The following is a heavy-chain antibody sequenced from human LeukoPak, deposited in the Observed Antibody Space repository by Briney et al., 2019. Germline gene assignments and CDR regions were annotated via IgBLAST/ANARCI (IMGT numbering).Heavy chain of an antibody. CDR2: IYYSGST. CDR3: ARDRSLYGEPNHSYYYGMDV. V-gene: IGHV4-39*07. Sequence: SETLSLTCTVSGGSISSGSYYWGWIRQPPGKGLEWIGSIYYSGSTYYNPSLKSRVTISVDTSKNQFSLKLSSVTAADTAVYYCARDRSLYGEPNHSYYYGMDVWGQGTTVTVSS. D-gene: IGHD4-17*01. J-gene: IGHJ6*02. CDR1: GGSISSGSYY.